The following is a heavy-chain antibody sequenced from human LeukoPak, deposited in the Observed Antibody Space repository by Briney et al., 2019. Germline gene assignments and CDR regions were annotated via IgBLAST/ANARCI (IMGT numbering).Heavy chain of an antibody. CDR3: AKGYFSDTSDRSNWFDP. D-gene: IGHD3-22*01. Sequence: SETLSLTCAVSGDSISSHYWSWIRQPAGKELEWIGRIDMRGNTAKNPPLRSRVTMSLDTSRNQVSLSLSSVTAADTAVYYCAKGYFSDTSDRSNWFDPWGPGTLVTVSS. CDR2: IDMRGNT. V-gene: IGHV4-4*07. CDR1: GDSISSHY. J-gene: IGHJ5*02.